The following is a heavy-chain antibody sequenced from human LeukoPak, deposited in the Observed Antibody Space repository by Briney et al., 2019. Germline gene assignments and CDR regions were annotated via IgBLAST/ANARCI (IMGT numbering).Heavy chain of an antibody. V-gene: IGHV3-7*01. CDR1: GFTFSSFW. CDR3: AKGSVTELDF. D-gene: IGHD2-21*02. J-gene: IGHJ4*02. Sequence: GGSLRLSCAASGFTFSSFWMSWVRQAPGGRLEWMANIKYDGSEKGCVDSVKGRFTISRDNAKNSLYLQMDSLRAEDTAVYYCAKGSVTELDFWGQGTLVAVSS. CDR2: IKYDGSEK.